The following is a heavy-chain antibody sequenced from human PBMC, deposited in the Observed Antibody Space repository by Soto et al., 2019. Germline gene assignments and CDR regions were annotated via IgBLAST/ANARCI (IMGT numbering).Heavy chain of an antibody. J-gene: IGHJ6*02. CDR3: GRGPSPRAPAGGTPYYYAMDV. CDR1: GYDFTAYD. V-gene: IGHV1-8*02. Sequence: QGQLGQSGAEVKQSGASVKVSCKASGYDFTAYDMNWVRQASGQGLEWMGWMNPINGATDSARRFQGRVSMTRNTDTGTAYLELTSLRSDDSAVYYCGRGPSPRAPAGGTPYYYAMDVWGQGTTVTVSS. CDR2: MNPINGAT. D-gene: IGHD6-13*01.